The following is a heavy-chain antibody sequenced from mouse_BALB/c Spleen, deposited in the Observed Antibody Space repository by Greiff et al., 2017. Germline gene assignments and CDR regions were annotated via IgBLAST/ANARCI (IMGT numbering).Heavy chain of an antibody. D-gene: IGHD2-14*01. Sequence: VKLVESGPGLVAPSQSLSITCTVSGFSLTSYGVHWVRQPPGKGLEWLGVIWAGGSTNYNSALMSRLSISKDNSKSQVFLKMNSLQTDDTAMYYCARERDRYDGAMDYWGQGTSVTVSS. CDR2: IWAGGST. CDR1: GFSLTSYG. CDR3: ARERDRYDGAMDY. J-gene: IGHJ4*01. V-gene: IGHV2-9*02.